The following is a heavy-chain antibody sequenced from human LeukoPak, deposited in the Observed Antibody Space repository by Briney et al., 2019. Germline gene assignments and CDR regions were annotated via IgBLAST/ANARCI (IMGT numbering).Heavy chain of an antibody. Sequence: GGSLRLSCAASGFTFDDYAMHWVRQAPGKGLEWVSLISGDGGSTYYADSVEGRFTISRDNSKNSLYLQMNSLRTEDTALYYCAKVLDYYDSSGYFIDYWGQGTLVTVSS. CDR2: ISGDGGST. D-gene: IGHD3-22*01. CDR1: GFTFDDYA. CDR3: AKVLDYYDSSGYFIDY. J-gene: IGHJ4*02. V-gene: IGHV3-43*02.